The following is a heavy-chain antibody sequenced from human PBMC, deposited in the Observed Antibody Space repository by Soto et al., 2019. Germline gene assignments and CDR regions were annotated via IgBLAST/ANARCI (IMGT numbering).Heavy chain of an antibody. CDR1: GFTFSSYA. CDR3: ARGEEQWLVRGGMDV. D-gene: IGHD6-19*01. V-gene: IGHV3-30-3*01. Sequence: GGSLRLSCAASGFTFSSYAMHWVRQAPGKGLEWVAVISYDGSNKYYADSVKGRFTISRDNSKNTLYLQMNSLRAEDTAVYYCARGEEQWLVRGGMDVWGQGTTVTVSS. CDR2: ISYDGSNK. J-gene: IGHJ6*02.